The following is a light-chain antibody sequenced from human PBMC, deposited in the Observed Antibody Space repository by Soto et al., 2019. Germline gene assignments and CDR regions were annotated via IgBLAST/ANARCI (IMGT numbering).Light chain of an antibody. V-gene: IGKV3-15*01. CDR1: QSVTSD. CDR3: QQYNNWPPWT. CDR2: GAS. J-gene: IGKJ1*01. Sequence: EIVMTQSPATLSLFPGERATLSCRASQSVTSDLAWYQHKPGQPPRLLIYGASTRATAIPARFSGSGSGTEFTLTISSLQSEHFAVYYCQQYNNWPPWTFGQGTKVEIK.